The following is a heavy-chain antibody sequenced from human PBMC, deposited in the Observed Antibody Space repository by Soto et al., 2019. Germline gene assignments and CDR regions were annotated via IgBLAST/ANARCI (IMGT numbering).Heavy chain of an antibody. CDR2: ISTYNGNT. CDR1: GYSFTNYW. Sequence: GASGKVCCKAAGYSFTNYWFTWVRQAPGQGLEWLGWISTYNGNTKYAQKVQLSLTITTDTPTTTATMELTRLSSDDTALYYCARTTVPASYYYMDVWGKGSTVTVSS. D-gene: IGHD4-17*01. V-gene: IGHV1-18*01. CDR3: ARTTVPASYYYMDV. J-gene: IGHJ6*03.